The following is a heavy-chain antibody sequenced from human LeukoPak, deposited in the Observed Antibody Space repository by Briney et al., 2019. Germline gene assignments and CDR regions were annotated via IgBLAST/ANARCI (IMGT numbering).Heavy chain of an antibody. Sequence: ASVKVSCKASGYTFTSYGISWVRHAPGQGLEWMGWISAYNGNTNYAQKPQGRVTMTTDTSTSTAYMELRSLRSDDTAVYYCARDIVLIGYYMDVWGKGTTVTVSS. D-gene: IGHD2-8*01. CDR2: ISAYNGNT. CDR3: ARDIVLIGYYMDV. CDR1: GYTFTSYG. V-gene: IGHV1-18*01. J-gene: IGHJ6*03.